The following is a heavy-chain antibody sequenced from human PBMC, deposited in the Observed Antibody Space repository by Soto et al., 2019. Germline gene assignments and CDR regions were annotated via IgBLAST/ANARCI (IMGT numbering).Heavy chain of an antibody. D-gene: IGHD6-19*01. CDR2: INAYNGNT. CDR1: GYTFTSYG. J-gene: IGHJ4*02. V-gene: IGHV1-18*01. Sequence: QVQLVQSGGEVKKPGASVKVSCKASGYTFTSYGISWVRQAPGQGLEWMGWINAYNGNTNYAQKLQGRVNMTTDTSTSTAYTELWIPRSEDTAVDYCARMGSSGWYMADYWGQGTLVTVSS. CDR3: ARMGSSGWYMADY.